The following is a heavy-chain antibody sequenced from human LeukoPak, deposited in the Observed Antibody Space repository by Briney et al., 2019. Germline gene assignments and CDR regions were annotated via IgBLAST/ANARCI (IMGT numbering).Heavy chain of an antibody. Sequence: GATVKISCKASGYTFTDYYMHWVQQAPGKGLEWMGRVDPEDGETIYAEKFQGRVTITADTSTDTAYMELSSLRSEDTAVYYCATIYDFWTGSPGYYMDVWGKGTTVTVSS. CDR1: GYTFTDYY. CDR2: VDPEDGET. V-gene: IGHV1-69-2*01. CDR3: ATIYDFWTGSPGYYMDV. D-gene: IGHD3-3*01. J-gene: IGHJ6*03.